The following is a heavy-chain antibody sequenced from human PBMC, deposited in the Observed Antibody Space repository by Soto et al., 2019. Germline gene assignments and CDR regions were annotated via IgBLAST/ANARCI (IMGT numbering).Heavy chain of an antibody. CDR3: ATESGSTYGYFDH. CDR1: GGSFSGYS. Sequence: PSATLSLTCAVYGGSFSGYSWTWIRQPPGRGLEWSGEINHSITTNYNPSLNSRVTISVDTSKNQFSLKLSSVTAADSAVYYCATESGSTYGYFDHWGQGTQVTVSS. J-gene: IGHJ4*02. D-gene: IGHD5-18*01. V-gene: IGHV4-34*07. CDR2: INHSITT.